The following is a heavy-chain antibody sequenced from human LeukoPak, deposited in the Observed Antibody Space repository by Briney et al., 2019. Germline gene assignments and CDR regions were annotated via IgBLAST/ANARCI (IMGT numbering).Heavy chain of an antibody. Sequence: GGSLRLSCAASGFTFSSYWMSWVRQAPGKGLEWVANIKKDGSGKYYVDSVKGRFTISRDNVNNSLYLQMDSLRAEDTAVYYCARGGGWYPDYWGQGTLVTVSS. CDR2: IKKDGSGK. CDR1: GFTFSSYW. J-gene: IGHJ4*02. V-gene: IGHV3-7*03. D-gene: IGHD6-19*01. CDR3: ARGGGWYPDY.